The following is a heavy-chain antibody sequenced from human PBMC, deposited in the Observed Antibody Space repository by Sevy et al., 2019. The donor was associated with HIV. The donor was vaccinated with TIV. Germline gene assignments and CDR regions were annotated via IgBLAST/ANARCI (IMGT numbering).Heavy chain of an antibody. D-gene: IGHD3-3*01. CDR2: IRSKAYGGTT. CDR3: TRYEYYDFWSGYRPPYYYYGMDV. Sequence: GESLRLSCTASGFTFGDYAMGWFRQAPGKGLEWVGFIRSKAYGGTTEYAASVKGRFTISRDDSKSIAYLQMNSLKTEDTAVYYCTRYEYYDFWSGYRPPYYYYGMDVWGQGTTVTVSS. CDR1: GFTFGDYA. J-gene: IGHJ6*02. V-gene: IGHV3-49*03.